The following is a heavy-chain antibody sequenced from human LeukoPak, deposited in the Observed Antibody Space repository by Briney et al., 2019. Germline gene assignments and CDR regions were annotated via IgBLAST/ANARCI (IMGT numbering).Heavy chain of an antibody. D-gene: IGHD3-10*01. CDR3: ARVNGETTQTGWYYYYYMDV. V-gene: IGHV3-21*01. CDR2: ISSSGSYI. CDR1: GFTFSSYS. J-gene: IGHJ6*03. Sequence: PGGSLRLSCAASGFTFSSYSMNWVRQAPGKGLEWVSSISSSGSYINYADSVRGRFTISRDNAKNSLFLQMDSLRGEDTAVYYCARVNGETTQTGWYYYYYMDVWGKGTTVTISS.